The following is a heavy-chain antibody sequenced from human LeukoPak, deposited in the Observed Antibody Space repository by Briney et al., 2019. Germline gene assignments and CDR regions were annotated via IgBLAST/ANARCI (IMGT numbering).Heavy chain of an antibody. Sequence: GGSLRVSCAASGFSFSNAWMSWVRQAPGKGLEWVGRIKSKTDGGTTDYAAPVKGRFTISRDDSKNTLYLQMNSLKTEDTAVYYCTTDSALDVSGSYWDYFDYWGQGTLVTVSS. CDR3: TTDSALDVSGSYWDYFDY. V-gene: IGHV3-15*01. CDR2: IKSKTDGGTT. CDR1: GFSFSNAW. D-gene: IGHD1-26*01. J-gene: IGHJ4*02.